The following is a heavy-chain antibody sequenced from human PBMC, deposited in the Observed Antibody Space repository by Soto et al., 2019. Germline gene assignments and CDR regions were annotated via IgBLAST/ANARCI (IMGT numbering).Heavy chain of an antibody. Sequence: QVQLVESGGGVVQPGRSLRLSCAASGFTFSSYGMHWVRQAPGKGLEWVAVIWYDGSNKYYADSVKGRFTISRDNSKNTLYLQMNSLRAEDTAVYYYARLASPGIAAAGTWEYFQHWGQGTLVTVSS. D-gene: IGHD6-13*01. CDR1: GFTFSSYG. J-gene: IGHJ1*01. V-gene: IGHV3-33*01. CDR3: ARLASPGIAAAGTWEYFQH. CDR2: IWYDGSNK.